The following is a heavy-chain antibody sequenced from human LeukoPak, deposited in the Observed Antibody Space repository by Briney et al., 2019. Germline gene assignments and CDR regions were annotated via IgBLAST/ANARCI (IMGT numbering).Heavy chain of an antibody. CDR2: IYTSGST. Sequence: SETLSLTCTVSGGSISSYYWSWIRQPAGKGLEWIGRIYTSGSTNYNPSLMSRVTMSVDTSKNQFSLKLSSVTAADTAVYYCARGLVDGYNGGFDYWGQGTLVTVSS. J-gene: IGHJ4*02. CDR1: GGSISSYY. V-gene: IGHV4-4*07. CDR3: ARGLVDGYNGGFDY. D-gene: IGHD5-24*01.